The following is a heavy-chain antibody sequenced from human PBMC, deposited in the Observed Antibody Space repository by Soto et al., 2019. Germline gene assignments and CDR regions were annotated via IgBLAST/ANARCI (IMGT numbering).Heavy chain of an antibody. D-gene: IGHD3-22*01. Sequence: QVQLVESGGGVVQPGRSLRLSCAASGFTFSSYGMHWVRQAPGKGLEWVAVIWYDGSNKYYADSVKGRFTISRDNSKNTLYLQMNSLRAEDTAVYYCARERPLTTGFDYWGQGTLVTVSS. CDR3: ARERPLTTGFDY. J-gene: IGHJ4*02. CDR2: IWYDGSNK. V-gene: IGHV3-33*01. CDR1: GFTFSSYG.